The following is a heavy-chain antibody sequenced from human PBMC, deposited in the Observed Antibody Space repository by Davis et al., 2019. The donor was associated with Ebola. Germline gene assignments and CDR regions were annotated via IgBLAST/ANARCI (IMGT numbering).Heavy chain of an antibody. V-gene: IGHV3-7*03. D-gene: IGHD3-10*01. J-gene: IGHJ3*02. Sequence: GESLKISCAASGLIFNNYWMSWIRQAPGKGPEWVAIIKEDGGEKYYVDSVKGRFTVSRDNAKNSLYLQMNSLRAEDTAVYYCASTYYYIWGQGTMVTVSS. CDR1: GLIFNNYW. CDR3: ASTYYYI. CDR2: IKEDGGEK.